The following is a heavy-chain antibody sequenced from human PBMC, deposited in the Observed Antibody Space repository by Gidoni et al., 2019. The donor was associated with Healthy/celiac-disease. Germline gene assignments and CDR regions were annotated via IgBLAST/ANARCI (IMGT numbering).Heavy chain of an antibody. V-gene: IGHV4-34*01. CDR3: ARADYGDSEGYYGIDV. D-gene: IGHD4-17*01. J-gene: IGHJ6*02. CDR1: GGSFSGYY. CDR2: INHSGST. Sequence: QVQLQQWGAGLLKPSETLSLTCAVSGGSFSGYYWSWIRQPPGKGLEWIGEINHSGSTNYNPSLKSRVTISVDTSKNQFSLKLSSVTAADTAVYYCARADYGDSEGYYGIDVWGQGTTVTVSS.